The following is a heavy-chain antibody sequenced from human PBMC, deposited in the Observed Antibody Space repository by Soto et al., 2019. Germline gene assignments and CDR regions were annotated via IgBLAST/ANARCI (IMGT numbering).Heavy chain of an antibody. Sequence: QVQVVQSGAEVKKPESSVKVSCKAPGGTFSTYAISWVRQAPGQGLEWMGGIIPKFGTANYAQRFQDRVTINADESTNTGYMELSGQGAEDPAVDFCAKGVQLLLRRINYGYPGGGQGTLVTVSS. D-gene: IGHD4-17*01. V-gene: IGHV1-69*12. CDR1: GGTFSTYA. J-gene: IGHJ4*02. CDR3: AKGVQLLLRRINYGYPG. CDR2: IIPKFGTA.